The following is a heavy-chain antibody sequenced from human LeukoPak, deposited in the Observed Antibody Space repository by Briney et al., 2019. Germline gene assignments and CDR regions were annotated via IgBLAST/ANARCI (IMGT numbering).Heavy chain of an antibody. D-gene: IGHD3-3*01. J-gene: IGHJ4*02. Sequence: GASVKVSCKASGYTFTDYYMHWVQQAPGKGLEWMGRVDPEDGETIYAEKFQGRVTITADTSTDTAYMELSSLRSEDTAVYYCATLWSGYYTGIDYWGQGTLVTVSS. CDR2: VDPEDGET. CDR1: GYTFTDYY. V-gene: IGHV1-69-2*01. CDR3: ATLWSGYYTGIDY.